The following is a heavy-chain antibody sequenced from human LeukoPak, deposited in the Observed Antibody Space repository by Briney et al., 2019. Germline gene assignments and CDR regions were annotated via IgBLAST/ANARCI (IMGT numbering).Heavy chain of an antibody. CDR2: IIPIFGTA. Sequence: SVKVSCKASGGTFSSYAISWVRQAPGQGLEWMGGIIPIFGTANYAQKFQGRVTITADGSTSTAYMELSSLRSEDTAVYYCARALVVPAAIWFDPWGQGTLVTVSS. V-gene: IGHV1-69*13. CDR1: GGTFSSYA. D-gene: IGHD2-2*01. J-gene: IGHJ5*02. CDR3: ARALVVPAAIWFDP.